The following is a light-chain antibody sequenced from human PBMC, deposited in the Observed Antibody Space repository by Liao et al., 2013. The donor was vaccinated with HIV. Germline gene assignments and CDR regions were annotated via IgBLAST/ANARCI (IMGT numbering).Light chain of an antibody. Sequence: SYELTQPPSVSVAPGKTARIPCGGNNIGSKSVHWYQQKPGQAPVLLIYYNSDRPSGIPERFSGSNSGNTATLTISGTQAMDEADYYCQAWDSSTGVFGTGTKVTVL. V-gene: IGLV3-21*01. J-gene: IGLJ1*01. CDR3: QAWDSSTGV. CDR2: YNS. CDR1: NIGSKS.